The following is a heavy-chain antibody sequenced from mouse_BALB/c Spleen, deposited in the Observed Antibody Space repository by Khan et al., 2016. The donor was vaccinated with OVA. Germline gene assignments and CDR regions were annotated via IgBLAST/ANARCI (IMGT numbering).Heavy chain of an antibody. Sequence: QVQLQQSGAELVRPGVSVRISCKGSGYTFTDYAMHWVKQSHPKSLEWIGVISTYYGDADYNQKFKGKATLTVERSSSTAYMELARLTSEDSAICDCARGGKFAYWGQGTRVTVSA. CDR3: ARGGKFAY. J-gene: IGHJ3*01. CDR2: ISTYYGDA. V-gene: IGHV1S137*01. D-gene: IGHD1-1*02. CDR1: GYTFTDYA.